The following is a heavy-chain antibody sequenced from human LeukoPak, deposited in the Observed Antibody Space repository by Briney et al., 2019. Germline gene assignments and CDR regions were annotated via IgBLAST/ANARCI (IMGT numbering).Heavy chain of an antibody. CDR3: ARLFGRYGMDV. CDR1: GGSISSYY. V-gene: IGHV4-59*08. Sequence: SETLSLTCTVSGGSISSYYWSWIRQPPGKGLEWIGYIYYSGSTNYNPSLKSRVTISVDTSKNQFSLKLSSVTAADTAVYYCARLFGRYGMDVWGQGTTVTVSS. D-gene: IGHD3-10*01. J-gene: IGHJ6*02. CDR2: IYYSGST.